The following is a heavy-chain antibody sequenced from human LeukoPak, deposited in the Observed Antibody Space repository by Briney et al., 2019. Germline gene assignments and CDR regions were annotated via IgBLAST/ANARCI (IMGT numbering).Heavy chain of an antibody. CDR3: ARSSLWFGDLCDY. D-gene: IGHD3-10*01. J-gene: IGHJ4*02. CDR2: ISSSRSYI. Sequence: GGSLRLSCAASGFTFSNYEMNWVRQAPGKGLEWVSSISSSRSYIYYADSVKGRFTISRDNAKNSLFLQMNSLRAEDTAVYYCARSSLWFGDLCDYWGQGTLVTVSS. CDR1: GFTFSNYE. V-gene: IGHV3-21*01.